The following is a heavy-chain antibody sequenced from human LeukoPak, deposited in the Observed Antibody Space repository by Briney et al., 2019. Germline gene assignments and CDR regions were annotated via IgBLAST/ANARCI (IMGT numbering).Heavy chain of an antibody. Sequence: GGSLRLSCAASGFTFDDYGMSWVRQAPGKGLEWVSGINWNGGSTGYANSVKGRFTISRGNAKNSLYLQMNSLRAEDTALYYCARDGAVAGTGDCFDYWGQGTLVTVSS. CDR1: GFTFDDYG. CDR2: INWNGGST. D-gene: IGHD6-19*01. V-gene: IGHV3-20*04. J-gene: IGHJ4*02. CDR3: ARDGAVAGTGDCFDY.